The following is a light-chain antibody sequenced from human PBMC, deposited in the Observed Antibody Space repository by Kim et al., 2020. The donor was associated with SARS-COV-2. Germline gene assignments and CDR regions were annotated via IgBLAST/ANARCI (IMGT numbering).Light chain of an antibody. CDR2: EVS. Sequence: GRSATTSCPGTSSDVGGYNYVPWYQQRPGKAPKRLIYEVSTRPSGVPDRFSGSRSGNTASLTVSGLQAEDEADYYCSSFAGSNSVVFGGGTQLTVL. J-gene: IGLJ2*01. CDR1: SSDVGGYNY. V-gene: IGLV2-8*01. CDR3: SSFAGSNSVV.